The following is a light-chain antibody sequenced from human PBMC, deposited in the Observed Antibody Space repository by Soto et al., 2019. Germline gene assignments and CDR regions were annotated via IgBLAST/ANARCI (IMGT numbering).Light chain of an antibody. J-gene: IGKJ2*01. CDR3: QQYGSSPMYT. CDR2: GAS. CDR1: QSVSSSY. V-gene: IGKV3-20*01. Sequence: EIVLTQSPGTLSLSPGERATLSCRASQSVSSSYLAWYQQKPGHAPRLLIYGASSRSTGIPDRFSGSGSGTDFTLTISRLEPEDFEVYYCQQYGSSPMYTFGQGTKLEIK.